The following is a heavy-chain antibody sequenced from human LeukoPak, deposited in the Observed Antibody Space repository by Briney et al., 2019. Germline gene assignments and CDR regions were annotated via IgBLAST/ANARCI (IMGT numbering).Heavy chain of an antibody. CDR1: GGSISSGSHY. CDR2: IYTSGST. V-gene: IGHV4-61*02. Sequence: PSQTLSLTCTVSGGSISSGSHYWSWIRQPAGKGLEWIGRIYTSGSTNYNPSLKSRVTISVDTSKNQFSLKLSSVTAADTAVYYCARDLDSSGYYSNWFDPWGQGTLVTVSS. J-gene: IGHJ5*02. CDR3: ARDLDSSGYYSNWFDP. D-gene: IGHD3-22*01.